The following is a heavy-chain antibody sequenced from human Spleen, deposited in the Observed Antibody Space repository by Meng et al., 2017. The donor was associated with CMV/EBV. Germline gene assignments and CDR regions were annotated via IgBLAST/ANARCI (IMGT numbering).Heavy chain of an antibody. CDR1: GGSISSYY. V-gene: IGHV4-59*12. D-gene: IGHD3-9*01. CDR2: IYYSGST. CDR3: ARRPGAYYDILTGSDY. J-gene: IGHJ4*02. Sequence: SETLSLTCTVSGGSISSYYWSWIRQPPGKGLEWIGYIYYSGSTYYNPSLKSRVTISVDTSKNQFSLKLSPVTAADTAVYYCARRPGAYYDILTGSDYWGQGTLVTVSS.